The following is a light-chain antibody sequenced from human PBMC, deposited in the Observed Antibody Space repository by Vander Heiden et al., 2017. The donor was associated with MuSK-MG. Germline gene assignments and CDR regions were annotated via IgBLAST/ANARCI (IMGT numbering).Light chain of an antibody. CDR3: MQALPTHT. J-gene: IGKJ2*01. V-gene: IGKV2-28*01. CDR2: WGS. CDR1: QSLLHSNGYNY. Sequence: DFVMTQSPLSLPVTPGEPASISCRSSQSLLHSNGYNYLDWYLQKPGQSPQLLIYWGSNLAYGVPDRFSGSGSGTDFTLKSSRVEAEDVGVYYCMQALPTHTFGQGTKLEIK.